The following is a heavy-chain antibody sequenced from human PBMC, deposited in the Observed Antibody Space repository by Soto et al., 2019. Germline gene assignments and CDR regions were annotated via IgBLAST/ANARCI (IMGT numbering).Heavy chain of an antibody. Sequence: PSETLSLTCSVSDDSINSDKYYWGWIRQPPGKGLEWIGSIYYRGNAYYNPSLQTRVTISLDKSKSQFSLKLNSVTAADSAVYFCAILEGLATISYYFDFWGPAALVTVSS. V-gene: IGHV4-39*01. CDR3: AILEGLATISYYFDF. CDR2: IYYRGNA. D-gene: IGHD3-9*01. J-gene: IGHJ4*02. CDR1: DDSINSDKYY.